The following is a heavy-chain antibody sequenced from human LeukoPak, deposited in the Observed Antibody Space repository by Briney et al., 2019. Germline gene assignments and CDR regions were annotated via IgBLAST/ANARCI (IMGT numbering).Heavy chain of an antibody. CDR1: GGSISGYY. J-gene: IGHJ6*02. D-gene: IGHD6-6*01. CDR3: SIAARRRPYYYGMDV. CDR2: INHSGST. V-gene: IGHV4-34*01. Sequence: SETLSLTCTVSGGSISGYYWSWIRQPPGKGLEWIGEINHSGSTNYNPSLKSRVTISVDTSKNQFSLKLSSVTAADTAVYYCSIAARRRPYYYGMDVWGQGTTVTVSS.